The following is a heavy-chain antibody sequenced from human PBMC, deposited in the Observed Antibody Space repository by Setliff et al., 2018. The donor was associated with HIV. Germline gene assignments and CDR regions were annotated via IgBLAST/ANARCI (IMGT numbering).Heavy chain of an antibody. V-gene: IGHV4-31*03. CDR3: ARDFSGFDS. CDR1: GGSIKNAFYY. CDR2: IFYDGRT. Sequence: PSETLSLTCTVSGGSIKNAFYYWNWIRQHPGKGLEWIGSIFYDGRTHYSPSLKSRFIISIDTSKNQFSLRLNSVTAADTAVYYCARDFSGFDSWGRGTLVTVSS. D-gene: IGHD2-15*01. J-gene: IGHJ4*02.